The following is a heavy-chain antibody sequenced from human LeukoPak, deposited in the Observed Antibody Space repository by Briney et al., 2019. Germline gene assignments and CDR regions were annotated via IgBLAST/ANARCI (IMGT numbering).Heavy chain of an antibody. V-gene: IGHV4-59*01. J-gene: IGHJ3*02. CDR2: IYYSGST. CDR3: ARVRGYGAFDI. CDR1: GGSISSYY. D-gene: IGHD1-1*01. Sequence: SETLSLTCTVSGGSISSYYWSWIRQPPGKGLEWIGYIYYSGSTNYNPSLKSRVTISVDTSKNQFSLKLSSVTAADTAVYYCARVRGYGAFDIWGQGTMATVSS.